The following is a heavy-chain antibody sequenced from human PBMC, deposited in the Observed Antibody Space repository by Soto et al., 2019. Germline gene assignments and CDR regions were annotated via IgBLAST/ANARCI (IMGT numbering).Heavy chain of an antibody. D-gene: IGHD2-2*01. Sequence: ASVKVSCKASGGTFSSYAISWVRQAPGQGLEWMGGIIPIFGTANYAQKFQGRVTITADESTSTAYMELSSLRSEDTAVYYCARVLYCSSTSCYGNYGMDVWGQGTTVTVSS. J-gene: IGHJ6*01. V-gene: IGHV1-69*13. CDR2: IIPIFGTA. CDR1: GGTFSSYA. CDR3: ARVLYCSSTSCYGNYGMDV.